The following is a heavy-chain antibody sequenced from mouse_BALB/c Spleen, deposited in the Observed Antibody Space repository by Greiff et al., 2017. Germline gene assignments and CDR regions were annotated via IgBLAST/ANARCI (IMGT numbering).Heavy chain of an antibody. J-gene: IGHJ2*01. V-gene: IGHV3-2*02. CDR1: GYSITSDYA. CDR3: ARKGDYYFDY. Sequence: EVKLMELGPGLVKPSQSLSLTCTVTGYSITSDYAWNWIRQFPGNKLEWMGYISYSGSTSYNPSLKSRISITRDTSKNQFFLQLNSVTTEDTATYYCARKGDYYFDYWGQGTTLTVSS. D-gene: IGHD2-13*01. CDR2: ISYSGST.